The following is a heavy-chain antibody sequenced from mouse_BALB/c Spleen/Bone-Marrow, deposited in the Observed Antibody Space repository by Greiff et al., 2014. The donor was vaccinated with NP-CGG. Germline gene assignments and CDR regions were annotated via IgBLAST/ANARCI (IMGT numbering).Heavy chain of an antibody. CDR2: ISDGGSYT. D-gene: IGHD1-2*01. Sequence: VQLKESGGGLVKPGGSLKLSCAASGFIFSDYYMYWVRQTPEKRLEWVATISDGGSYTYYPDSVKGRFTISRDNARNNLYLQMSSLKSEDTAMYYCARDLITTATSFAYWGQGTLVTVSA. CDR1: GFIFSDYY. CDR3: ARDLITTATSFAY. J-gene: IGHJ3*01. V-gene: IGHV5-4*02.